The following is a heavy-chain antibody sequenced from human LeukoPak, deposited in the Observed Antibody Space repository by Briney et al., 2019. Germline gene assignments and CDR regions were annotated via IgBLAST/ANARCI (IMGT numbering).Heavy chain of an antibody. V-gene: IGHV4-34*01. D-gene: IGHD3-3*01. CDR3: ARARGRYYDFWSGPHTGPGG. Sequence: PSETLSLTCAVYGGSFSGYYWSWIRQPPGKGLEWIGEINHSGSTNYNPSLTSRVTISVDTSKNQFSLKLSSVTAADTAVYYCARARGRYYDFWSGPHTGPGGWGKGTTVTVSS. CDR1: GGSFSGYY. J-gene: IGHJ6*04. CDR2: INHSGST.